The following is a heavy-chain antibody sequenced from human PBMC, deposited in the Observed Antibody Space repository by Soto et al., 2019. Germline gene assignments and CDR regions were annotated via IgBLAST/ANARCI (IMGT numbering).Heavy chain of an antibody. D-gene: IGHD3-22*01. V-gene: IGHV4-59*01. CDR1: DGSISNFY. J-gene: IGHJ4*02. CDR2: ISSSGNT. Sequence: SEPLSLTCTVSDGSISNFYWSRIRQPPGKGLEWIGYISSSGNTNYNPSLKSRVSISVDTSKNQFSLNLTSVTAADTAVYYCARAPMVLTRSYFDSWGQGTPVTVSS. CDR3: ARAPMVLTRSYFDS.